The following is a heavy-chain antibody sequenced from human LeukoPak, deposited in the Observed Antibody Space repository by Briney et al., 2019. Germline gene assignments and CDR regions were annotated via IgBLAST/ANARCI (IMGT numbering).Heavy chain of an antibody. V-gene: IGHV5-51*01. CDR2: ISPGDSET. Sequence: GESLKISWKSSGYSFSSYWIGWGRQMPGKGLEWMGIISPGDSETRYSPSFQGQVTISVDKSISTAYLQWSSLKASDTAMYYCARLGSGYGDYWGQGTLVTVSS. D-gene: IGHD3-22*01. J-gene: IGHJ4*02. CDR3: ARLGSGYGDY. CDR1: GYSFSSYW.